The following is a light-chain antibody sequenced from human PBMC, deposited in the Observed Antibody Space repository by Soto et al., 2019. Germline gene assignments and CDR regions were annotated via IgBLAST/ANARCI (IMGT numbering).Light chain of an antibody. J-gene: IGKJ1*01. Sequence: IQLTQSPSSLSASVGDRVTITCRASQGISRYLAWYQQKPGKAPMLLIYAASTLLSGVPSSFSGSGSGADFTLTISRLEPEDFAVYYCQQYGSSGTFGQGTKV. CDR3: QQYGSSGT. V-gene: IGKV1-9*01. CDR2: AAS. CDR1: QGISRY.